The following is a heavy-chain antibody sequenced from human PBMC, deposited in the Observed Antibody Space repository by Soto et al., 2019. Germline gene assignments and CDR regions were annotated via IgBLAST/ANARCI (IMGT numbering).Heavy chain of an antibody. V-gene: IGHV3-7*03. CDR1: GFTFSSYS. CDR2: INKNGGEK. D-gene: IGHD5-18*01. Sequence: EVQLVESGGGLVQPGGSLRLSCAASGFTFSSYSMSWVRQAPGKGLEWVANINKNGGEKYYVDSVKGRFTISRDNAKNSLYLQTNSLRAEDTAVYYCARPWDTAMVSTWNYWGQGTLVTVSS. CDR3: ARPWDTAMVSTWNY. J-gene: IGHJ4*02.